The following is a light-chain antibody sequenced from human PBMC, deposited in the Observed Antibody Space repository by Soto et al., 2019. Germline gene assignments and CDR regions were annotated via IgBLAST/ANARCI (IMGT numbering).Light chain of an antibody. Sequence: QSALTQPASVSGSPGRSITISCTGTSSGVGGYNYVSWYQQHPGKAPKLMIYDVSNRPSGVSNRFSGSKSGNTASLTISGLQAEDEADYYCSSYTSSSTLVVFGGGTKLTVL. V-gene: IGLV2-14*01. CDR3: SSYTSSSTLVV. CDR1: SSGVGGYNY. J-gene: IGLJ2*01. CDR2: DVS.